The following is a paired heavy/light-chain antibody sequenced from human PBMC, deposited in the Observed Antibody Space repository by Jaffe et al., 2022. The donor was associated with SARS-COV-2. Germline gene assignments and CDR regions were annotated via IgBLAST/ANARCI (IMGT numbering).Heavy chain of an antibody. CDR2: IHSSGRT. V-gene: IGHV4-31*03. CDR1: GGSFSSGGYY. CDR3: ARDMSAVAPSYHYGMDV. D-gene: IGHD2-2*01. Sequence: QVQLQESGPGLVKPSQTLSLTCTVSGGSFSSGGYYWSWIRQHPGKGLEWIGYIHSSGRTYYNPSLKSRVVLSGDTSENQFSLKLSSVTAADTAMYYCARDMSAVAPSYHYGMDVWGRGTTVTVSS. J-gene: IGHJ6*02.
Light chain of an antibody. CDR1: QSVSSSY. CDR3: QVYGSTGWT. Sequence: EIVLTQSPGTLSLSPGERATLSCRASQSVSSSYLAWYQQKAGQAPRLLIYGASRRATGIPDRLSGSGSGTDFTLTISRLEPEDFAVYYCQVYGSTGWTFGQGTKVEIK. V-gene: IGKV3-20*01. J-gene: IGKJ1*01. CDR2: GAS.